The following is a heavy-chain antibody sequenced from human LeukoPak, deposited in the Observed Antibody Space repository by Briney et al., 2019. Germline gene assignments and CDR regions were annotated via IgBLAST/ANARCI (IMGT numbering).Heavy chain of an antibody. CDR3: ASLEIVVVPAASREWFDP. CDR1: GFTFSSYS. CDR2: ISSSSSTI. D-gene: IGHD2-2*01. V-gene: IGHV3-48*01. Sequence: PGGSLRLSCAAPGFTFSSYSMNWVRQAPGKGLEWVSYISSSSSTIYYADSVKGRFTISRDNAKNSLYLQMNSLRAEDTAVYYCASLEIVVVPAASREWFDPWGQGTLVTVSS. J-gene: IGHJ5*02.